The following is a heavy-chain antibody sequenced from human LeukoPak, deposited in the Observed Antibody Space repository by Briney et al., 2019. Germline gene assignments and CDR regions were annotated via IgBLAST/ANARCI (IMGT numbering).Heavy chain of an antibody. CDR1: GGTFSNYA. CDR2: IIPIFGTP. CDR3: ARGTSGYSYGYFYYYAMDV. Sequence: SVTVSCKASGGTFSNYAISWVRQAPGQGLERMGGIIPIFGTPNYAQKFQGRVTITADESTNTAYMELSILRSEDTAVYYCARGTSGYSYGYFYYYAMDVWGQGTTVTVSS. J-gene: IGHJ6*02. V-gene: IGHV1-69*13. D-gene: IGHD5-18*01.